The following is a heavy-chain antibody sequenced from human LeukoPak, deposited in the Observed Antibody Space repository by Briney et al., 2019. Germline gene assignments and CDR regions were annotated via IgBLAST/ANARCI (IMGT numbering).Heavy chain of an antibody. D-gene: IGHD3-3*01. CDR2: ISSSGSTI. V-gene: IGHV3-11*04. J-gene: IGHJ6*03. CDR3: ARGRWYYDFWSGYPYMDV. Sequence: GGSLRLSCAASGFTFSDYYMSWIRQAPGKGLEWVSYISSSGSTIYYADSVKGRFTISRDNAKNSLYLQMNSLRAEDTAVYYCARGRWYYDFWSGYPYMDVWGKGTTVTVSS. CDR1: GFTFSDYY.